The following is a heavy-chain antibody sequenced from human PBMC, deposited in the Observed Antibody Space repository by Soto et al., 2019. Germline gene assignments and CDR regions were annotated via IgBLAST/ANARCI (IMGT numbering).Heavy chain of an antibody. D-gene: IGHD1-7*01. J-gene: IGHJ4*02. CDR1: GFTFSSYS. CDR3: ARSELHYFDY. V-gene: IGHV3-21*01. CDR2: ISSSSSYI. Sequence: GGSLRLSCAASGFTFSSYSMNWVRQAPGKGLEWVSSISSSSSYIYYADSVKGRFTISRDNAKNSLYLQMSSLRAEDTAVYYCARSELHYFDYWGQGTLVTVSS.